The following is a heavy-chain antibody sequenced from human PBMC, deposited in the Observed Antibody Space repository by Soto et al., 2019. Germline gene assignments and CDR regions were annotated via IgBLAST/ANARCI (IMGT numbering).Heavy chain of an antibody. CDR1: GYTFTSYD. CDR3: ARGTAYYDFWRGFEGFDY. V-gene: IGHV1-8*02. J-gene: IGHJ4*02. D-gene: IGHD3-3*01. CDR2: MNPNSGNT. Sequence: ASVKVSCKASGYTFTSYDLNWMRQATGHRLEWMGWMNPNSGNTGYAQKFQGRVTMTRNTSISTAYMELSSLRSEDTAVYYCARGTAYYDFWRGFEGFDYWGQGPLVTVSS.